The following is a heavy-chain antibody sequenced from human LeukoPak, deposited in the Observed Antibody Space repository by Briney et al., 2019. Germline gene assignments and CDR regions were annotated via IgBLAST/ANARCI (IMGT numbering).Heavy chain of an antibody. Sequence: SGTLSLTCAVSGVSISSNLWWTWVRQPPGKGLEWIAEIHHSGSINYNPSLKSRVTISVDKSKNQFSLKLSSVTAADTAVYYCARIPRLLWFGESDYWGQGTLVTVSS. CDR3: ARIPRLLWFGESDY. J-gene: IGHJ4*02. V-gene: IGHV4-4*02. CDR2: IHHSGSI. CDR1: GVSISSNLW. D-gene: IGHD3-10*01.